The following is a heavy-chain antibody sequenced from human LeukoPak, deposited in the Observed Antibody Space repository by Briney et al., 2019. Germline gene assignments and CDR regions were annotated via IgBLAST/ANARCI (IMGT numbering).Heavy chain of an antibody. CDR2: IIPIFGTA. Sequence: ASVKVSCKVSGYTLTELSMHWVRQAPGQGLEWMGGIIPIFGTANYAQKFQGRVTITTDESTSTAYMELSSLRSEDTAVYYCARVPRSLHYYDSSGYYPNWGQGTLVTVSS. V-gene: IGHV1-69*05. CDR3: ARVPRSLHYYDSSGYYPN. CDR1: GYTLTELS. D-gene: IGHD3-22*01. J-gene: IGHJ4*02.